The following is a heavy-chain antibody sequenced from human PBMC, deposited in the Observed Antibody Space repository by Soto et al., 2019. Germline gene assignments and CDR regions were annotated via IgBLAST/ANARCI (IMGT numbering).Heavy chain of an antibody. Sequence: QVQLVQSGVEVKKPGASVKVSCKASGYTFTNYAISWVRQAPRRGLVWMGWVNTYNDNPNFAQVFHGTITMPTTTPAGTAYMQLRSLKADASAVYYCARDSQYSTSWQRFDSWGQGTLVTVSS. CDR3: ARDSQYSTSWQRFDS. CDR1: GYTFTNYA. CDR2: VNTYNDNP. D-gene: IGHD6-13*01. V-gene: IGHV1-18*01. J-gene: IGHJ4*02.